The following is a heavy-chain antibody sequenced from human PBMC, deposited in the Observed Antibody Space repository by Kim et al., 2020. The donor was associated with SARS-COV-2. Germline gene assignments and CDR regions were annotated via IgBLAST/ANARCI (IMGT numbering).Heavy chain of an antibody. Sequence: LKRRVTISHATSKNQFSLKLSSVTAADTAVYYCARARGITIFGVVSNFDYWGQGTLVTVSS. D-gene: IGHD3-3*01. V-gene: IGHV4-59*01. CDR3: ARARGITIFGVVSNFDY. J-gene: IGHJ4*02.